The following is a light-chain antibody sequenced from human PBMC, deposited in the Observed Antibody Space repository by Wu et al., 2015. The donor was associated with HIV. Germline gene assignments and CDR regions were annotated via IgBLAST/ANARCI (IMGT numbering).Light chain of an antibody. CDR1: QSVSSAY. CDR3: QQYNNWPRT. J-gene: IGKJ1*01. CDR2: GAS. Sequence: EIVLTQSPGTLSLSPGERATLSCRASQSVSSAYLAWSQQRPGQAPRLLIYGASSRATDIPDRFSGSGSGTDFTLIISCMQSEDFAVYYCQQYNNWPRTFGQGTKVEIK. V-gene: IGKV3-20*01.